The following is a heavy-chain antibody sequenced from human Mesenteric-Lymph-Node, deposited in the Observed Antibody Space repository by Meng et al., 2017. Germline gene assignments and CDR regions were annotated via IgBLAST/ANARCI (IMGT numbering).Heavy chain of an antibody. CDR3: AREGVPMYSSGWPDAFDI. J-gene: IGHJ3*02. D-gene: IGHD6-19*01. V-gene: IGHV3-21*01. CDR2: ISSSSSYI. Sequence: GESLKISCAASGFAFSSYALHWVRRAPGKGLEWVSSISSSSSYIYYADSVKGRFTISRDNAKNSLYLQMNSLRAEDTAVYYCAREGVPMYSSGWPDAFDIWGQGTMVTVSS. CDR1: GFAFSSYA.